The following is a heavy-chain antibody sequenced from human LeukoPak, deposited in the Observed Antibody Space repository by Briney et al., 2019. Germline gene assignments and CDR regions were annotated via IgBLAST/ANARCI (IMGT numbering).Heavy chain of an antibody. Sequence: SETLSLTCTVSGGSISSGGYYWSWIRQHPGKGLEWNGYIYYSGSTYYNPSLKSRVTISVDTSKNQFSLKLSSVTAADTAVYYCARVPGFWSGYYNGEWYFDYWGQGTLVTVSS. J-gene: IGHJ4*02. CDR2: IYYSGST. CDR1: GGSISSGGYY. V-gene: IGHV4-31*03. CDR3: ARVPGFWSGYYNGEWYFDY. D-gene: IGHD3-3*01.